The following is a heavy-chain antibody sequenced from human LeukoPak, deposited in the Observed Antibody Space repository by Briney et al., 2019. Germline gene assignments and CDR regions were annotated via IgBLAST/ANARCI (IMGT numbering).Heavy chain of an antibody. CDR3: AKDISDMDSSDGAFDI. CDR1: GFTFSNYW. CDR2: IKLDGSEK. D-gene: IGHD3-22*01. J-gene: IGHJ3*02. V-gene: IGHV3-7*03. Sequence: GGSLRLSCAASGFTFSNYWMSWVRQAPGKGLEWVANIKLDGSEKDYVDSVKGRFTISRDNAKNSLYLQMNSLRAEDTALYYCAKDISDMDSSDGAFDIWGQGAMVTVSS.